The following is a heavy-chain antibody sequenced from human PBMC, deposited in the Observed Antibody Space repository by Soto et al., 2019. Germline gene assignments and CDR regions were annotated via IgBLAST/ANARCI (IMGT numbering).Heavy chain of an antibody. D-gene: IGHD2-2*01. Sequence: EVQLVESGGGLVQPGGSLRLSCAASGFTFSSYSMNWVRQAPGKGLEWVSYISSSSSTIYYADSVKGRFTISRDNAKNSLFLQMSSLRAEDTAVYYCARGAGYCSSTSCPRDAFDIWGQGTMVTVSS. CDR3: ARGAGYCSSTSCPRDAFDI. V-gene: IGHV3-48*01. CDR2: ISSSSSTI. CDR1: GFTFSSYS. J-gene: IGHJ3*02.